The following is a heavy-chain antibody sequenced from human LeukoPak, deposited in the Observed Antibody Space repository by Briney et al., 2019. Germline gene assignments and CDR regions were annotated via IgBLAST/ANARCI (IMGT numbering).Heavy chain of an antibody. V-gene: IGHV3-23*01. CDR1: GFTFSSYA. J-gene: IGHJ4*02. CDR2: ISGSGGNT. D-gene: IGHD4-17*01. CDR3: AKHYGDYAWGAFDY. Sequence: PGGSLRLSCAASGFTFSSYAMSWVRQAPGKGLEWVSAISGSGGNTYYAGSVKGRFTISRDNSKNTLYLQMNSLRAEDTAVYYCAKHYGDYAWGAFDYWGQGTLVTVSS.